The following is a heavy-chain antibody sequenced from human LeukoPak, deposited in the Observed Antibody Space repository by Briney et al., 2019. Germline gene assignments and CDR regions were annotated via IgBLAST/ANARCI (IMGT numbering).Heavy chain of an antibody. CDR2: IYTSGST. CDR3: ARDGLWKESLDAFDI. D-gene: IGHD2/OR15-2a*01. J-gene: IGHJ3*02. CDR1: GGSISSSNW. V-gene: IGHV4-4*02. Sequence: SGPLSLTCAVSGGSISSSNWWRWVRQPPGKGLEWLGRIYTSGSTNYNPSLKSRVTISVDTSKNQFSLKLSSVTAADTAVYYCARDGLWKESLDAFDIWGQGTMVTVSS.